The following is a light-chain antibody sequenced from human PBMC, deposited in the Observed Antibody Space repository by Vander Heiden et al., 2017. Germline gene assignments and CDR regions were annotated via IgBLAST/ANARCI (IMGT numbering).Light chain of an antibody. CDR1: QGSSSY. Sequence: AIWMTQSPSLLSASTGASVTISFRMSQGSSSYLAWYQQKPGKAPELLIYGASTLQSGVPSRFSGSGSGTDFTLTISCLQSEDFAAYYCQQYYSFPLTFGGGTRVEIK. V-gene: IGKV1D-8*02. CDR2: GAS. J-gene: IGKJ4*01. CDR3: QQYYSFPLT.